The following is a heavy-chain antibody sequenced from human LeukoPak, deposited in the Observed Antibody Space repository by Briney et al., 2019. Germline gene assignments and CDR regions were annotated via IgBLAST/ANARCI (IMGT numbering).Heavy chain of an antibody. D-gene: IGHD3-16*01. Sequence: PGGSLRLSCAASGFTFSSYWMSWVRQAPGKGLEGVANINQDGSEEYYVDSVKGRFTISRDNAKNSLYLQMNSLRAEDTAVYYCARDWTVGELRVTFNYWGQGTLVTVSS. J-gene: IGHJ4*02. CDR1: GFTFSSYW. CDR3: ARDWTVGELRVTFNY. V-gene: IGHV3-7*01. CDR2: INQDGSEE.